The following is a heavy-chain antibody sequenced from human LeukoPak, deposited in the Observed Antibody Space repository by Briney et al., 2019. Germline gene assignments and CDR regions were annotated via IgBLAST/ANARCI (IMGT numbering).Heavy chain of an antibody. J-gene: IGHJ4*02. CDR1: GFTFSSYA. Sequence: GGSLRLSCAASGFTFSSYAMSWVRQAPGKGLEWVSAISGSGGSTYYADFVKGRFTISRDNSKNTLHLQMNSLRAEDTAVYYCARGRSQWLVRVSDYWGQGTLVTVSS. V-gene: IGHV3-23*01. CDR2: ISGSGGST. D-gene: IGHD6-19*01. CDR3: ARGRSQWLVRVSDY.